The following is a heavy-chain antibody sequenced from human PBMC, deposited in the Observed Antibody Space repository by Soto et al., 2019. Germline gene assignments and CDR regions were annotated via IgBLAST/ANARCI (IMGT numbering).Heavy chain of an antibody. D-gene: IGHD6-19*01. CDR2: INTGNGNT. CDR1: GYTFTNYA. Sequence: ASVKVSCKASGYTFTNYAMHWVRQAPGQRLEWMGWINTGNGNTKYSQKFQGRVTITGDTSASTAYMELSSLRSEDTAVYYCASRPGIAVAGFDYWGQGTLVTVSS. J-gene: IGHJ4*02. V-gene: IGHV1-3*04. CDR3: ASRPGIAVAGFDY.